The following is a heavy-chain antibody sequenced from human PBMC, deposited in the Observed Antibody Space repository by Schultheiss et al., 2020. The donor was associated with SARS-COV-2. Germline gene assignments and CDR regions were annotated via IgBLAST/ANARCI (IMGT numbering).Heavy chain of an antibody. CDR2: ISWNSGSI. CDR3: AREGLGGTTYYYDS. Sequence: GGSLRLSCAASGFTFDDYAMHWVRQAPGKGLEWVSGISWNSGSIGYADSVKGRFTISRDNSKNTLYLQMNSLRAEDTAVYYCAREGLGGTTYYYDSWGQGTLVTVSS. CDR1: GFTFDDYA. V-gene: IGHV3-9*01. D-gene: IGHD3-22*01. J-gene: IGHJ4*02.